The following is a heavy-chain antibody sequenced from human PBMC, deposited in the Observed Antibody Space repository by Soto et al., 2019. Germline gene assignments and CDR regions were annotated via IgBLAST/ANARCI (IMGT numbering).Heavy chain of an antibody. CDR2: IYPSDSDT. D-gene: IGHD3-3*01. J-gene: IGHJ4*02. CDR3: ARGGVSTRTFDY. V-gene: IGHV5-51*01. CDR1: GYNFAGYL. Sequence: XESLKGSCQCSGYNFAGYLVALVLQMPGKGLELMGIIYPSDSDTRYRPSFQGQVTISADKSISSAYLQWSSLRASDTAMYYCARGGVSTRTFDYWGQGTPVTVSS.